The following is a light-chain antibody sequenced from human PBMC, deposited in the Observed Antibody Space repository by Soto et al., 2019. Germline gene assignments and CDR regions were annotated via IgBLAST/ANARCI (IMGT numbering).Light chain of an antibody. Sequence: DIQLTQSPSFLSASVGDRVTITCRASQGISSYLAWFQQKPGRASNLLIYGASTLQSGVPSRFSGSGSGTDFTLTISNLQPEDFATYYCQQLNAYPLTFGQGTRLEI. CDR1: QGISSY. CDR3: QQLNAYPLT. V-gene: IGKV1-9*01. J-gene: IGKJ5*01. CDR2: GAS.